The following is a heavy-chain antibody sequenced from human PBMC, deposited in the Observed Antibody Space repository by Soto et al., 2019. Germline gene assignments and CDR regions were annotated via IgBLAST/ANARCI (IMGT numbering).Heavy chain of an antibody. V-gene: IGHV4-39*01. CDR2: IYYSRST. CDR3: ARILRFLEWPPRSGGIDY. CDR1: GVSISSSSYY. Sequence: SETLSLTCTVSGVSISSSSYYWGWIRQPPGKGLEWIGSIYYSRSTYYNPSLKSRVTISVDTSKNQFSLKLSSVTAADTAVYYCARILRFLEWPPRSGGIDYWGQGTLVTVSS. J-gene: IGHJ4*02. D-gene: IGHD3-3*01.